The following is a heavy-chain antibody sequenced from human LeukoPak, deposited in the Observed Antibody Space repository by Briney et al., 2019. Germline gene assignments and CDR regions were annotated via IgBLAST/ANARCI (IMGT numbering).Heavy chain of an antibody. Sequence: GGSLRLSCAASGFNFSDYSMNWVRQAPGKGLEWVSYISSSSTTIFYADSVKGRFTISRDNAKNSLFLQMNGLRDEDTALYYCARERVIAAAGDGFDSWGQGTLVTVSS. D-gene: IGHD2-21*01. CDR2: ISSSSTTI. J-gene: IGHJ4*02. V-gene: IGHV3-48*02. CDR1: GFNFSDYS. CDR3: ARERVIAAAGDGFDS.